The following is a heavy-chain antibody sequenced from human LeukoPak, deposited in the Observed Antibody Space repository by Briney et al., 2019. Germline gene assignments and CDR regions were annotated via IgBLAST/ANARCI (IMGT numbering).Heavy chain of an antibody. CDR3: ATVLNVVGCFDY. V-gene: IGHV3-23*01. CDR2: ISGSGGTT. Sequence: PGGSLRLSCAASGITFSSYGMSWVRQAPGKGLEWVSGISGSGGTTYYADSVKGRFTISRDNSKDTLFLQMNSLTVEDTAVYYCATVLNVVGCFDYWGQGTLVTVSS. CDR1: GITFSSYG. J-gene: IGHJ4*02. D-gene: IGHD2-15*01.